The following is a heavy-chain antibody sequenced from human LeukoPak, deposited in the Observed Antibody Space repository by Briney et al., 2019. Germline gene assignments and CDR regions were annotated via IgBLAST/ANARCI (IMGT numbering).Heavy chain of an antibody. D-gene: IGHD1-26*01. J-gene: IGHJ5*02. CDR1: GYTFTNYI. CDR3: ARGGNYFRFDP. Sequence: ASVTVSCTASGYTFTNYIISWVRQAPGQGLEWMGWISAYNGNTNYAQKLQGRVTMTTDTSTATAYMELRSLRSDDTAVYYCARGGNYFRFDPWGQGTLVTVSS. CDR2: ISAYNGNT. V-gene: IGHV1-18*01.